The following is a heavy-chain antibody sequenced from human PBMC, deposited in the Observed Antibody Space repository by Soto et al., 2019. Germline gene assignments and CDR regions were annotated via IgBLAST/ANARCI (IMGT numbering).Heavy chain of an antibody. CDR1: GGSISSSSYY. CDR3: ARQLVGYSGYEFMYYYYYMDV. CDR2: IYYSGST. J-gene: IGHJ6*03. V-gene: IGHV4-39*01. D-gene: IGHD5-12*01. Sequence: QLQLQESGPGLVKPSETLSLTCTVSGGSISSSSYYWGWIRQPPGKGLEWIGSIYYSGSTYYNPSLKSRVTISVDTSKNQFSLKLSSVTAADTAVYYCARQLVGYSGYEFMYYYYYMDVWGKGTTVTVSS.